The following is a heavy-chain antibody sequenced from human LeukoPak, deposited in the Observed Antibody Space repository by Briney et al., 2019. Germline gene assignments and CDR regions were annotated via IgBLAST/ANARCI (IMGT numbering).Heavy chain of an antibody. Sequence: PGWSLRLSCAASGFTFSSYSMNWVRQAPGKGLEWVSSISSSSSYIYYADSVKGRFTISRDNAKNSLYLQMDSLRAEDTAVYYCALCCSSTSCSPFDYWGQGTLVTVSS. D-gene: IGHD2-2*01. CDR2: ISSSSSYI. CDR3: ALCCSSTSCSPFDY. J-gene: IGHJ4*02. CDR1: GFTFSSYS. V-gene: IGHV3-21*01.